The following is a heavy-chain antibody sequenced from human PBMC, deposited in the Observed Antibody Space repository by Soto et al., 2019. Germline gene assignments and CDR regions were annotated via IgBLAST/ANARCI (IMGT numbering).Heavy chain of an antibody. CDR3: ARRGTMALTVHYHGMDV. D-gene: IGHD3-10*01. Sequence: QAQLVQSGAEVKKPGASVKVSCKASGYTFTNYGFSWVRQAPGQGLEWMGWISAYNGNKNYAQNFQGRVTMTTDTSTSTVYMELRSLRSDDTAVYYCARRGTMALTVHYHGMDVWGQGTTVTVTS. CDR1: GYTFTNYG. J-gene: IGHJ6*02. V-gene: IGHV1-18*04. CDR2: ISAYNGNK.